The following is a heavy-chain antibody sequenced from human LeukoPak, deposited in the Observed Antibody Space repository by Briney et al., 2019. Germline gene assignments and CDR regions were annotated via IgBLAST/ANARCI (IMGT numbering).Heavy chain of an antibody. CDR2: ISYDGSNK. V-gene: IGHV3-30*04. CDR1: GFTFSSYA. J-gene: IGHJ4*02. Sequence: GRSLRLSCAASGFTFSSYAMHWVRQAPGKGLEWVAVISYDGSNKYYADSVKGRFTISRDNSKNTLYLQMNSLRAEDTAVYYCARGVELRLFLFDYWGQGTLVTVSS. D-gene: IGHD1-7*01. CDR3: ARGVELRLFLFDY.